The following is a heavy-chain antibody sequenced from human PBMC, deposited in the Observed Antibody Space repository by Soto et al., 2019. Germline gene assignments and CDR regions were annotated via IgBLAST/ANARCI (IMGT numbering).Heavy chain of an antibody. CDR2: ISSSSIYI. CDR3: ARGYYYDSSGSHYALEY. V-gene: IGHV3-21*01. CDR1: GFTFSSYI. Sequence: GGSLRLSCAASGFTFSSYIMNWVRQAPGKGLEWVSSISSSSIYIYYADSVKGRFTISRDNAKNSLYLQMNSLRAEDTAVYYCARGYYYDSSGSHYALEYSGQATMVTV. J-gene: IGHJ4*02. D-gene: IGHD3-22*01.